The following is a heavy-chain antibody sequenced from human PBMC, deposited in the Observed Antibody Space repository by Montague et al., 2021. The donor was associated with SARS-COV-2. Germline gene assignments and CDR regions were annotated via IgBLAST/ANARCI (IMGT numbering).Heavy chain of an antibody. CDR1: GDSVSSSTVA. D-gene: IGHD1-7*01. V-gene: IGHV6-1*01. CDR2: TYFRSSFYN. CDR3: ARGWNYAFDI. Sequence: CAISGDSVSSSTVAWNWLRQSPSRGLEWLGRTYFRSSFYNDYALSVKSRLNIQPDSAKNQFSLQLTSVTPEDTAVYYCARGWNYAFDIWSQGTMVTVSS. J-gene: IGHJ3*02.